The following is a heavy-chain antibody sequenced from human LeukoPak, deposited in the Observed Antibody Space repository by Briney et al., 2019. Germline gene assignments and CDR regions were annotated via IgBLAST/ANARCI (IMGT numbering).Heavy chain of an antibody. CDR2: IKQDGSEK. Sequence: GGSLRLSCAASGFRLSTYWMSWVRQAPGKGLEWVANIKQDGSEKCCVDSVKGRFTISRDNGKNSLYLQMNSLRAEDTAVYYCARDGKSAALDYWGQGTLVTVSS. D-gene: IGHD6-13*01. CDR3: ARDGKSAALDY. V-gene: IGHV3-7*01. J-gene: IGHJ4*02. CDR1: GFRLSTYW.